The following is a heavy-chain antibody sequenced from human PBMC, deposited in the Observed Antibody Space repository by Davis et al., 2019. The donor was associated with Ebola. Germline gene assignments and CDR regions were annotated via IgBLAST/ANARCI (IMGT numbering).Heavy chain of an antibody. Sequence: GESLKISCAASGFTFSDYGMYWVRQAPGKGLEWVAVISYDGSNKYYADSVKGRFTISRDNSKNTLYLQMNSLRAEDTAVYYCARDWDAVTTSGGLFYYYYGMDVWGQGTTVTVSS. J-gene: IGHJ6*02. V-gene: IGHV3-30*19. D-gene: IGHD4-11*01. CDR3: ARDWDAVTTSGGLFYYYYGMDV. CDR1: GFTFSDYG. CDR2: ISYDGSNK.